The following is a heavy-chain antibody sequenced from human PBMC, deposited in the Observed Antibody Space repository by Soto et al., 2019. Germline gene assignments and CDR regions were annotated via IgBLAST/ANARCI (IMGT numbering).Heavy chain of an antibody. J-gene: IGHJ4*02. D-gene: IGHD2-8*01. CDR1: GFMFSNYG. CDR2: ISYDGGET. V-gene: IGHV3-30*03. Sequence: GGSLRLSCAGSGFMFSNYGMHWVRRAPGKGLEWVAFISYDGGETFYADSVKGRFTISRDNSERTLFLHMRSLKKEDTAVHYCAITNVADASFDYWGQGTLVTVSS. CDR3: AITNVADASFDY.